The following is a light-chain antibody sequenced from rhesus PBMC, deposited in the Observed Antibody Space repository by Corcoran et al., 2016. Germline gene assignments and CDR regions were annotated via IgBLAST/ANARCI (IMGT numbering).Light chain of an antibody. CDR2: AAT. Sequence: DIQMSQSPSSLSASVGDKVTITCRASQDINNAAGWYQQKPGKAPKLLIYAATTLESGVPSRFRGSRSGTDFTLTFNSLRPEDFATYFCQQGSSAPVFPFGPGPKLNMK. CDR1: QDINNA. V-gene: IGKV1-33*02. CDR3: QQGSSAPVFP. J-gene: IGKJ3*01.